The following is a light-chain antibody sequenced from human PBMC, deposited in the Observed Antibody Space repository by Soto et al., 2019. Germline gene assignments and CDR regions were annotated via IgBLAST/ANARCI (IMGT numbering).Light chain of an antibody. J-gene: IGLJ1*01. CDR3: RSYTPSDTRQIV. V-gene: IGLV2-14*03. CDR2: DVS. Sequence: QSVLTQPASVSGSPGQSITVSCTGTSSDVGGYNYVSWYQHHPGKAPKLMIYDVSNRPSGVSNRFSGSKSGNTASLTISGLQPEDEADYYCRSYTPSDTRQIVFGTGTKVTVL. CDR1: SSDVGGYNY.